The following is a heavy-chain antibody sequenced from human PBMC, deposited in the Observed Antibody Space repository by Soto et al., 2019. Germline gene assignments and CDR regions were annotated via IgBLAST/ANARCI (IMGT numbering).Heavy chain of an antibody. CDR3: ARHVQWLVTFDY. J-gene: IGHJ4*02. CDR2: IYYSGST. Sequence: QVQLQESGPGLVKPSETLSLTCTVSGGSISSYYWSWIRQPPGKGLEWIGYIYYSGSTNYNPSLKSRVTISVVTSKHQSSRKLSSVTAADTAVYYCARHVQWLVTFDYWGQGTLVTVSS. D-gene: IGHD6-19*01. CDR1: GGSISSYY. V-gene: IGHV4-59*08.